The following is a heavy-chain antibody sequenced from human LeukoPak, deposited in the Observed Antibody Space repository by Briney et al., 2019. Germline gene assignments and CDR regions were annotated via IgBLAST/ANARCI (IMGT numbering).Heavy chain of an antibody. CDR2: IHSGGST. V-gene: IGHV3-53*01. Sequence: GGSLRLSCAASGFTVSSNYMSWVRQAPGKGLEWVSVIHSGGSTYYADSVKGRFTISRDNSKNTLYLQMNSLRAEDTAVYYCARAPYDFWSGYYIGWFDPWGQGTLVTVSS. D-gene: IGHD3-3*01. J-gene: IGHJ5*02. CDR3: ARAPYDFWSGYYIGWFDP. CDR1: GFTVSSNY.